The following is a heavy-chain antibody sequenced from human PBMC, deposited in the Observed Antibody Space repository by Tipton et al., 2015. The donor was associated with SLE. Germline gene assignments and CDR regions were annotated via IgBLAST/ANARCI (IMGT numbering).Heavy chain of an antibody. Sequence: TLSLTCSVSGGSISSGSYYWSWIRQPAGKGLEWIGRIYSRGGTNSNLSLKSRVTISVDTSKAQFPLRLTSVTAADTAVYYRARGSPTGTTRLDYWGRGTLVTVSS. D-gene: IGHD1-7*01. CDR2: IYSRGGT. CDR1: GGSISSGSYY. J-gene: IGHJ4*02. V-gene: IGHV4-61*02. CDR3: ARGSPTGTTRLDY.